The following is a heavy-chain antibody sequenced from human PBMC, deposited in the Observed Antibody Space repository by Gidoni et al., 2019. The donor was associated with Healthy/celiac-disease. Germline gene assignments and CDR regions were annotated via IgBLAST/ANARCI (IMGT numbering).Heavy chain of an antibody. J-gene: IGHJ4*02. CDR3: ASWGSICSSTSCRDFDY. V-gene: IGHV1-8*01. Sequence: QVQLVQSGAEVKKPGASVKVSCKASGYTFTSYDINWVRQATGQGLEWMGWMNPNSGNTGYAQKFQGRVTMTRNTSISTAYMELSSLRSEDTAVYYCASWGSICSSTSCRDFDYWGQGTLVTVSS. CDR1: GYTFTSYD. CDR2: MNPNSGNT. D-gene: IGHD2-2*01.